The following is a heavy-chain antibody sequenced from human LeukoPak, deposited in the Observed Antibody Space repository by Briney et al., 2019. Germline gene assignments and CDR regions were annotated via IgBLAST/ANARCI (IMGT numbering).Heavy chain of an antibody. CDR1: GGSISSYY. Sequence: PSETLSLTCTVSGGSISSYYWSWIRQPPGKGLEWIGYIYYSGSTNYNPSLKSRVTISVDTSKNQFSLKLSSVTAADTAVYYCARVAGTKVHDWFDPWGQGTLVTVSS. D-gene: IGHD6-19*01. J-gene: IGHJ5*02. CDR3: ARVAGTKVHDWFDP. CDR2: IYYSGST. V-gene: IGHV4-59*12.